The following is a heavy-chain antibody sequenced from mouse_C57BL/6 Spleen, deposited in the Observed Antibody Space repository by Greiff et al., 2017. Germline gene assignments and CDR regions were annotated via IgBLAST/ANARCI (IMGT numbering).Heavy chain of an antibody. D-gene: IGHD3-3*01. CDR1: GFSLTSYG. Sequence: VQLVESGPGLVQPSQSLSITCTVSGFSLTSYGVHWVRQSPGKGLEWLGVIWSGGSTDYNAAFISRLSISKDNSKSQVFFKMNSLQADDTAIYYCARGDSYAMDYWGQGTSVTVSS. J-gene: IGHJ4*01. CDR3: ARGDSYAMDY. CDR2: IWSGGST. V-gene: IGHV2-2*01.